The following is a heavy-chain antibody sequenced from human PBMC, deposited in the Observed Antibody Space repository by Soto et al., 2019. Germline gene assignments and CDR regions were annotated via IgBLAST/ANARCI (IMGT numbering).Heavy chain of an antibody. J-gene: IGHJ3*02. Sequence: EVQLVESGGGLVKPGGSLRLSCAASGFTFSSYSMNWVRQAPGKGLEWVSSISSSSSYIYYADSVKGRFTISRDNAKNSPYLQMNSLRAEDTAVYYCARDESGGSCYFLRCAFDIWGQGTMVTVSS. CDR3: ARDESGGSCYFLRCAFDI. V-gene: IGHV3-21*01. CDR2: ISSSSSYI. CDR1: GFTFSSYS. D-gene: IGHD2-15*01.